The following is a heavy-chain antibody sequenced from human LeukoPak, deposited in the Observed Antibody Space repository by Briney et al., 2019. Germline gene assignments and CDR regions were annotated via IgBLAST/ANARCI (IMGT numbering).Heavy chain of an antibody. V-gene: IGHV3-48*04. CDR3: ASQRALGY. CDR1: GFTFSSYS. CDR2: ISSSSSTI. Sequence: GGSLRLSCAASGFTFSSYSMNWVRQAPGKGLEWVSYISSSSSTIYYADSVKGRFTISRDNAKNSLYLQMNSLRAEDTAVYYCASQRALGYWGQGTLVTVSS. J-gene: IGHJ4*02. D-gene: IGHD7-27*01.